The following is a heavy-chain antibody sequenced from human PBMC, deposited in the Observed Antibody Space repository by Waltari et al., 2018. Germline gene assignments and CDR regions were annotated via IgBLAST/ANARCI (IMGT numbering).Heavy chain of an antibody. D-gene: IGHD3-3*01. V-gene: IGHV3-74*01. CDR1: GFTFSDYW. CDR3: VRDQYFDFWSGYPPGWFDP. Sequence: EGQLVESGGGLVQPGGSLRLSCAASGFTFSDYWMHWVRQAPGKGLEGVSRIKTDGSGPTYADSVKGRFTISRDNGKNTLFLQMNSLRAEDTAVYYCVRDQYFDFWSGYPPGWFDPWGQGTLVTVSS. CDR2: IKTDGSGP. J-gene: IGHJ5*02.